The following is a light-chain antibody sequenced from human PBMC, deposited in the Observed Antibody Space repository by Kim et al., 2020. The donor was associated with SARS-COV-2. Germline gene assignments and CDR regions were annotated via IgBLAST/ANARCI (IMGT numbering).Light chain of an antibody. CDR1: SSDVRSYNL. J-gene: IGLJ1*01. Sequence: GQSITISCTGTSSDVRSYNLVSWYQQHPGKAPKLMIYEVSKRPSGVSNRFSGSKSGNTASLTISGLQAEDEADYYCCSCAGSSTYVFGTGTKVTVL. CDR2: EVS. V-gene: IGLV2-23*02. CDR3: CSCAGSSTYV.